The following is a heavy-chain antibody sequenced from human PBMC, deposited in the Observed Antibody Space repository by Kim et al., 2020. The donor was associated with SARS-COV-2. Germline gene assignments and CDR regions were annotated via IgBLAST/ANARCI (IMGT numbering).Heavy chain of an antibody. D-gene: IGHD2-2*01. Sequence: YNPSLTSRVTIFVDTSKNQFSLRLSSVTAADTAVYYCARYCSSTTCLSGPWGQGTLVTVSS. CDR3: ARYCSSTTCLSGP. J-gene: IGHJ5*02. V-gene: IGHV4-39*01.